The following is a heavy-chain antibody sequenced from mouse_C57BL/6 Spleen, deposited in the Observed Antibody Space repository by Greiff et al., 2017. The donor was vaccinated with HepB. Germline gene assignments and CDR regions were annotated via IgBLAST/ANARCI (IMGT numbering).Heavy chain of an antibody. CDR3: TTLSAYAMDY. V-gene: IGHV14-4*01. J-gene: IGHJ4*01. Sequence: VQLKQSGAELVRPGASVKLSCTASGFNIKDDYMHWVKQRPEQGLEWIGWIDPENGDTEYASKFQGKATITADTSSNTAYLQLSSLTSEDTAVYYCTTLSAYAMDYWGQGTSVTVSS. CDR1: GFNIKDDY. CDR2: IDPENGDT.